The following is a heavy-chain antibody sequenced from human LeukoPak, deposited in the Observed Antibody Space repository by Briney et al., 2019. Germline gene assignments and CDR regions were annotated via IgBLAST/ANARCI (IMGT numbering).Heavy chain of an antibody. CDR2: IAYDGSNE. CDR3: ARPSGSVTIFGVVDYFDY. J-gene: IGHJ4*02. Sequence: GGSLRLSCVVSGFTFTNYGMHWVRQAPGKRLDWVASIAYDGSNENYAESVKGRFTISRDNSKNTLYLQLNSLRAEDTAVYYCARPSGSVTIFGVVDYFDYWGQGSLVTVSS. CDR1: GFTFTNYG. D-gene: IGHD3-3*01. V-gene: IGHV3-30*04.